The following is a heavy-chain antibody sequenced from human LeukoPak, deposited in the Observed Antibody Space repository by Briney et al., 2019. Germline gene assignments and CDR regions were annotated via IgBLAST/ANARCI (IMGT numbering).Heavy chain of an antibody. V-gene: IGHV4-30-4*01. CDR2: IYYSGST. D-gene: IGHD6-6*01. J-gene: IGHJ6*02. CDR3: ARGSNYYGMDV. CDR1: GGSISGDYY. Sequence: PSETLSLTCTVSGGSISGDYYWSWIRQPPGKGLEWIGYIYYSGSTYYNPSLKSRVTISVDTSKNQFSLKLSSVTAADTAVYYCARGSNYYGMDVWGQGTTVTVSS.